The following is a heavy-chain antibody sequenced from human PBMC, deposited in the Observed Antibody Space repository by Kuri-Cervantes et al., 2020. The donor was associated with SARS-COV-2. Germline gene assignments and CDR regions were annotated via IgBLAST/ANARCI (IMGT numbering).Heavy chain of an antibody. V-gene: IGHV1-69*05. J-gene: IGHJ4*02. CDR3: ATGAGWLRLRGYYFDY. Sequence: SVKVSCKASGGTFSSYAISWVRQAPGQGLEWMGGIIPIFGTANYAQKFQGRVTITTDESTSTAYMELSSLGSEDTAVYYCATGAGWLRLRGYYFDYWGQGTLVTVSS. CDR1: GGTFSSYA. D-gene: IGHD5-12*01. CDR2: IIPIFGTA.